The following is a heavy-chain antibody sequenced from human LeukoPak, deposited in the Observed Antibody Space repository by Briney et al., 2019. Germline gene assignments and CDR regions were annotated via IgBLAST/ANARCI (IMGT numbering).Heavy chain of an antibody. J-gene: IGHJ5*02. Sequence: PSETLSLTCTVSGGSITGHYWSWIRQPPGKGLEWIGYIHYTGSTNYNPSLNSRITMSVDTPNNQFSLRLTSVTATDPAVYYCARLHALGAEEFDPWGQGALVTVSS. D-gene: IGHD3-16*01. V-gene: IGHV4-59*11. CDR2: IHYTGST. CDR3: ARLHALGAEEFDP. CDR1: GGSITGHY.